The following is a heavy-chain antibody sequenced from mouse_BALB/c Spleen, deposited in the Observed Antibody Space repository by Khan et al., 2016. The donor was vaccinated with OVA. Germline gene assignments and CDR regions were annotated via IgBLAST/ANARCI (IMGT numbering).Heavy chain of an antibody. Sequence: QVQLKESGPGLVAPSQSLSITCTISGFSLTNYGVHWVRQPPGMGLEWLVVIWNDGNTAYNSALKSRLTISKDNSKSQVFLKMNSLQTDDTAMYFCARQPYYHYNIMDYWGQGTSVTVSS. J-gene: IGHJ4*01. CDR3: ARQPYYHYNIMDY. D-gene: IGHD2-10*01. V-gene: IGHV2-6-1*01. CDR1: GFSLTNYG. CDR2: IWNDGNT.